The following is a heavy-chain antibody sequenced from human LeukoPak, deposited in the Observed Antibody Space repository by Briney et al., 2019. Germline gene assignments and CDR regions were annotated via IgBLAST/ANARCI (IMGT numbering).Heavy chain of an antibody. D-gene: IGHD7-27*01. J-gene: IGHJ3*02. CDR1: GYSISSGYY. CDR3: ARFTGDDAFDI. Sequence: KPSETLSLTCAVSGYSISSGYYWGWIRQPPGKGLEWIGSIYHSGSTYYNPSLKSRVTISVDTSKNPFSLKLSSVTAADTAVYYCARFTGDDAFDIWGQGTMVTVSS. V-gene: IGHV4-38-2*01. CDR2: IYHSGST.